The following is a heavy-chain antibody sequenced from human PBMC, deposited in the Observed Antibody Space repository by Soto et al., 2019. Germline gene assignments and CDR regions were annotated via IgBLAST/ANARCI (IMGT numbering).Heavy chain of an antibody. CDR1: GGSINSGDYY. Sequence: SETLSLTCTVSGGSINSGDYYWTWVRQPPGKGLEWIGNIFHSGSTYYTPSLQSRVTISLDTSKNHFSLKLSSVTPADTAVYYCARDRYYGSGTYYNFYSGMDVWGQGTP. V-gene: IGHV4-30-4*01. CDR2: IFHSGST. D-gene: IGHD3-10*01. J-gene: IGHJ6*02. CDR3: ARDRYYGSGTYYNFYSGMDV.